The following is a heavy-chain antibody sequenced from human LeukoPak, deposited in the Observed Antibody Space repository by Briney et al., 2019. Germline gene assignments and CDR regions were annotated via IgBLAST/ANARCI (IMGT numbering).Heavy chain of an antibody. Sequence: SETLSLTCAVYGGSFSGYYWSWIRQPPGKGLEWIGEINHSGSTNYNPSLKSRVTISVDTSKNQFSLKLSSVTAADTAVYYCASPFSNIAVAGTDSYGMDVWGQGTTVTVSS. CDR3: ASPFSNIAVAGTDSYGMDV. J-gene: IGHJ6*02. CDR2: INHSGST. CDR1: GGSFSGYY. V-gene: IGHV4-34*01. D-gene: IGHD6-19*01.